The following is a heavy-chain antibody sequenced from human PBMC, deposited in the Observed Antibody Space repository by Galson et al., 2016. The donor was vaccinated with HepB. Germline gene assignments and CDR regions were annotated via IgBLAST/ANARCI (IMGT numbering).Heavy chain of an antibody. CDR1: GESVINDRYY. CDR2: IDYSGST. D-gene: IGHD2-15*01. Sequence: SETLSLTCIVSGESVINDRYYWTWIRLPPGKGLEWIGCIDYSGSTNYSPSLKSRVTMSLDASENEVSLRLSSVTAADTAIYYCARGRRTICNGSICYKDSYYYARDGWGQGTTVAVS. J-gene: IGHJ6*02. CDR3: ARGRRTICNGSICYKDSYYYARDG. V-gene: IGHV4-61*01.